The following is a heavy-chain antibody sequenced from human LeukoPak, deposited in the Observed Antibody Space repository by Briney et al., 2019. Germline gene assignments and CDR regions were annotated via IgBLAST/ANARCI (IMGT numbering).Heavy chain of an antibody. CDR2: ISYDGSNK. J-gene: IGHJ4*02. Sequence: GGSLRLSCAASGFTFSSYGMHWVRQAPGKGLEWVAVISYDGSNKYYADSVKGRFTISRDNSKNTLYLQMNSLRAEDTAVYYCAKDAITMVRGVIGYWGQGTLVTVSS. D-gene: IGHD3-10*01. CDR1: GFTFSSYG. CDR3: AKDAITMVRGVIGY. V-gene: IGHV3-30*18.